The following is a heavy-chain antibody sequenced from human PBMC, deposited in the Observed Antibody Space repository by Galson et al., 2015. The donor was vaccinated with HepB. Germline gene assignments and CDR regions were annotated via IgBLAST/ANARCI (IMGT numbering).Heavy chain of an antibody. Sequence: SVKVSCKASGGTFSNYALSWVRQAPGQGLEWMGGIIPIFGTANYAQEFQGRVTIIADKSTSTAYMELSSLRFEDTAVYYCAREVARPTSDYYYGLDVWGQGTTVTVSS. CDR1: GGTFSNYA. CDR2: IIPIFGTA. D-gene: IGHD6-6*01. J-gene: IGHJ6*02. V-gene: IGHV1-69*06. CDR3: AREVARPTSDYYYGLDV.